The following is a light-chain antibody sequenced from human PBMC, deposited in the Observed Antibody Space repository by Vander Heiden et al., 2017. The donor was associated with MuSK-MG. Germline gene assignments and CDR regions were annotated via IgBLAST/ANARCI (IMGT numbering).Light chain of an antibody. J-gene: IGLJ2*01. CDR3: AAWDDSSVV. CDR1: SSNIGSNT. CDR2: SNN. Sequence: QSVLTQPPSASGTPGQRVTISCSGSSSNIGSNTVNWYQQLPGTAPKLLIYSNNQRPSGVPDRFSGSKSGTSASLAISGRQSEEEADYYCAAWDDSSVVCGGGTKLTVL. V-gene: IGLV1-44*01.